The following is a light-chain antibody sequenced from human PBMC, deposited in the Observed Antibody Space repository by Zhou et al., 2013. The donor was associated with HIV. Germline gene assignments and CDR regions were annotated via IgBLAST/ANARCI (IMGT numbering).Light chain of an antibody. V-gene: IGKV1-9*01. Sequence: IQLTQSPSSLSASVGDRVTIRCRATQGVSTYLAWYQQKPGKDPKLLIFAASTLQSGVPSRFSGSGSGTDFTLTISCLQSEDFATYYCQQYYSYPSFGQGTKVEIK. CDR2: AAS. CDR3: QQYYSYPS. CDR1: QGVSTY. J-gene: IGKJ1*01.